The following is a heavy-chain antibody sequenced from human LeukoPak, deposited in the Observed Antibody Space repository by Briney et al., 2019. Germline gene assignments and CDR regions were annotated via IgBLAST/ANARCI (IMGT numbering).Heavy chain of an antibody. CDR1: GFTFSDYS. CDR3: ARGLAANDWFDP. D-gene: IGHD2-15*01. Sequence: GGSLRLSCAASGFTFSDYSMNWIRQAPGKGLEWLSYISASSGTRYYADSVKGRFTISKDNAKNSLYLQMNSLRAEDTAVYYCARGLAANDWFDPWGQGTLVTVSS. CDR2: ISASSGTR. V-gene: IGHV3-11*01. J-gene: IGHJ5*02.